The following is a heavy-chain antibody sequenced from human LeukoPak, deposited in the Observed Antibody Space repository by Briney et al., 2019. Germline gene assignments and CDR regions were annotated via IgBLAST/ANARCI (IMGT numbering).Heavy chain of an antibody. CDR2: IKQDGSGK. D-gene: IGHD1-26*01. CDR3: ARVAESYSLYYYYMDV. J-gene: IGHJ6*03. Sequence: GGSLRLSCAASGFTFSSYWMSWVRQAPGKGQVWEANIKQDGSGKYYVDSVKGRFTISRDNAKNSLYLQMNSLRAEDTAAYYCARVAESYSLYYYYMDVWGKGTTVTVSS. CDR1: GFTFSSYW. V-gene: IGHV3-7*01.